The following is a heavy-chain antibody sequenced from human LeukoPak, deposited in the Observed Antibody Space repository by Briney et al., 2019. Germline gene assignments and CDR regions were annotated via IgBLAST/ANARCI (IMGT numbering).Heavy chain of an antibody. CDR1: GGTFSSYA. Sequence: SVKVSCKASGGTFSSYAISWVRQAPGQRLEWMGGIIPIFGTANYAQKFQGRVTITADESTSTAYMELSSLRSEDTAVYYCAREQQLVPGAFDIWGQGTMVTVSS. J-gene: IGHJ3*02. D-gene: IGHD6-13*01. V-gene: IGHV1-69*01. CDR3: AREQQLVPGAFDI. CDR2: IIPIFGTA.